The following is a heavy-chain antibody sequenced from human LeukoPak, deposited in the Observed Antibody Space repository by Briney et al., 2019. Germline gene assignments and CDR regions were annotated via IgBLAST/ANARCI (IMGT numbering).Heavy chain of an antibody. CDR1: GFSLSTSGVG. D-gene: IGHD2-8*01. J-gene: IGHJ4*02. CDR3: AHLSKYCTSGVCYYFDY. CDR2: IYWDNDK. Sequence: SGPTLVKPTQTLTLTCTFSGFSLSTSGVGVGWIRQPPGKALDWLALIYWDNDKRYSPSLKSRVTITKDTSKNQVVLRMTNMDPVDTATYYCAHLSKYCTSGVCYYFDYWGQGTLVTVSS. V-gene: IGHV2-5*02.